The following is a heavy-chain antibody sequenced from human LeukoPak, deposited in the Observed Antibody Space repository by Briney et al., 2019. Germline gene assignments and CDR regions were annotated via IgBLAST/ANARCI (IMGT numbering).Heavy chain of an antibody. J-gene: IGHJ4*02. CDR2: MSIGGST. V-gene: IGHV3-23*01. CDR3: AKGSENIMGAPQADY. CDR1: GFTFSSYA. Sequence: GGSLRLSCAASGFTFSSYAMSWVRQAPGKGLEWVSSMSIGGSTYYGDSVKGRFTISRDNSKNTLFLQMNSLRAEDTAVYYCAKGSENIMGAPQADYWGQGTLVIVSS. D-gene: IGHD1-26*01.